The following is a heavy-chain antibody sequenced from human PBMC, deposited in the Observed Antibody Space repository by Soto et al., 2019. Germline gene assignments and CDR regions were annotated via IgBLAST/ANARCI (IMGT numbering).Heavy chain of an antibody. CDR3: AAAPLGGGNSPGAFDI. D-gene: IGHD2-21*02. Sequence: ASVKVSCKTSGYTFSNYGITWVRQAPGQGLEWMGGIIPIFGTANYAQKFQGRVTITADESTSTAYMELSSLRSEDTAVYYCAAAPLGGGNSPGAFDIWGQGTMVTVSS. V-gene: IGHV1-69*13. CDR1: GYTFSNYG. J-gene: IGHJ3*02. CDR2: IIPIFGTA.